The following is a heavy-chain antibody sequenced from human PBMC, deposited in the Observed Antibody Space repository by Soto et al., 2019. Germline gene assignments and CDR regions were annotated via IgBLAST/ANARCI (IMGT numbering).Heavy chain of an antibody. V-gene: IGHV5-51*01. J-gene: IGHJ4*02. CDR2: IYPGDSDA. D-gene: IGHD6-13*01. CDR3: ARPIAAAGVSVWYYFDY. Sequence: LKISCKGSGYSFTNYWIGWVRQMPGKGLEWMGIIYPGDSDARYSPSFQGQVTISADKSISTAYLQWSSLKASDTAMYYCARPIAAAGVSVWYYFDYWGQGTLVTVSS. CDR1: GYSFTNYW.